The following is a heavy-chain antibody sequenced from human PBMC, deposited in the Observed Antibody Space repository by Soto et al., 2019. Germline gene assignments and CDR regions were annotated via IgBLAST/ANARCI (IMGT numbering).Heavy chain of an antibody. CDR1: GFNFSSYA. Sequence: GGPLRLCWASSGFNFSSYAMSWGGQAPGKGLEWVSAISGSGGSTYYADSVKGRFTISRDNSKNTLYLQMNSLRAEDAAVYYCAKLASSWYELDNYFDYWGQGTLVTVSS. CDR2: ISGSGGST. V-gene: IGHV3-23*01. D-gene: IGHD6-13*01. CDR3: AKLASSWYELDNYFDY. J-gene: IGHJ4*02.